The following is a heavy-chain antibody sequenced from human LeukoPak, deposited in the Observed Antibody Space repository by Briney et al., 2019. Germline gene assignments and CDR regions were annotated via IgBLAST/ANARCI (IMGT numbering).Heavy chain of an antibody. Sequence: ASVKVSCKASGYTFAGYYMHWVRQAPGQGLEWMGWINPNSGGTNYAQKFQGRVTMTRDTSISTAYMELSRLRPDDTAVYYCARAPTVTTLYYYYGMDVWGQGTTVTVSS. D-gene: IGHD4-17*01. J-gene: IGHJ6*02. CDR1: GYTFAGYY. CDR3: ARAPTVTTLYYYYGMDV. V-gene: IGHV1-2*02. CDR2: INPNSGGT.